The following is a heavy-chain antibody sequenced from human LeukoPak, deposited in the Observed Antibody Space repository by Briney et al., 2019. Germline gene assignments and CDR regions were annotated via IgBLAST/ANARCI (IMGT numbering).Heavy chain of an antibody. J-gene: IGHJ6*02. V-gene: IGHV5-10-1*01. D-gene: IGHD2-15*01. CDR1: GYSFTSYW. Sequence: RGESLKISCKGSGYSFTSYWIGWVRQMPGKGLEWMGKIDPSDSYTNYSPSFQGHVTISADKSISTAYLQWSSLKASDTAMYYCARQDCSGGSCLYGVDVWGQGTTVTVSS. CDR3: ARQDCSGGSCLYGVDV. CDR2: IDPSDSYT.